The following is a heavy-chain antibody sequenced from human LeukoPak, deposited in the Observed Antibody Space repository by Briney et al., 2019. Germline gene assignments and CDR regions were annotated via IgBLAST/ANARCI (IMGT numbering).Heavy chain of an antibody. J-gene: IGHJ4*02. CDR2: LYYSGST. D-gene: IGHD4-23*01. CDR3: ATRIYGGNAVGEFDY. CDR1: GASISSGDYY. V-gene: IGHV4-61*08. Sequence: SQTLSLTCTVSGASISSGDYYWSWIRQPPGKGLEWIGYLYYSGSTNYNPSLKSRVTISVDTSKNQFSLKLSSVTAADTAVYYCATRIYGGNAVGEFDYWGQGTLVTVSS.